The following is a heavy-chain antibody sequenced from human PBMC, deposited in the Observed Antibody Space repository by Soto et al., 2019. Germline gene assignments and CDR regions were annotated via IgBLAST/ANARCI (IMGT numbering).Heavy chain of an antibody. CDR1: GFTFSSYD. Sequence: GGSLRLSCAASGFTFSSYDMNWVRQAPGKGLEWVSYLSSSGSTIYYADSVKGRFTISRDNAKNSLYLQMNSLRAEDTAVYYCARDHKGGYYYYGMDVWGQGTTVTVSS. J-gene: IGHJ6*02. V-gene: IGHV3-48*03. CDR3: ARDHKGGYYYYGMDV. CDR2: LSSSGSTI.